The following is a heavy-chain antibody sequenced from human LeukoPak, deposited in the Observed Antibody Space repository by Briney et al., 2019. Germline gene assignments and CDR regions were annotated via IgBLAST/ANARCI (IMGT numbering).Heavy chain of an antibody. CDR3: TRANDFWSGPSGSRSVWYFDY. J-gene: IGHJ4*02. CDR2: IRSKAYGGTT. D-gene: IGHD3-3*01. Sequence: GGSLRLSCTPSGFTFGDYAMSWVRQAPGKRQEWVGFIRSKAYGGTTEYAASVKGRFTISRDDSKSIAYLQMNSLKTEDTAVYYCTRANDFWSGPSGSRSVWYFDYWGQGTLVTVSS. V-gene: IGHV3-49*04. CDR1: GFTFGDYA.